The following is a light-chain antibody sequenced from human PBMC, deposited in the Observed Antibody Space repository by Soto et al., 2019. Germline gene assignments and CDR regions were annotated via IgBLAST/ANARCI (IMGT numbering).Light chain of an antibody. CDR1: QTITYY. CDR2: AAS. J-gene: IGKJ1*01. V-gene: IGKV1-39*01. Sequence: DIQMTQSPSSLSAAIDGRVTITCRASQTITYYLNWYQQKPGQAPKLLIYAASTLHSGVPSRFSGSVSGTDFTLTINNQQPEDFATYYCQQSYSTPQTFGQGTKVEIK. CDR3: QQSYSTPQT.